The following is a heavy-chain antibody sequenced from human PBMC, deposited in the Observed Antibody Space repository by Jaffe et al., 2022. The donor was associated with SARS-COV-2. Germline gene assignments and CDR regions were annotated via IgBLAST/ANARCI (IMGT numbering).Heavy chain of an antibody. V-gene: IGHV3-72*01. CDR3: ARVAGEVGAIWFDP. CDR2: TRNKANSYTT. D-gene: IGHD1-26*01. J-gene: IGHJ5*02. CDR1: GFTFSDHY. Sequence: EVQLVESGGGLVQPGGSLRLSCAASGFTFSDHYMDWVRQAPGKGLEWVGRTRNKANSYTTEYAASVKGRFTISRDDSKNSLYLQMNSLKTEDTAVYYCARVAGEVGAIWFDPWGQGTLVTVSS.